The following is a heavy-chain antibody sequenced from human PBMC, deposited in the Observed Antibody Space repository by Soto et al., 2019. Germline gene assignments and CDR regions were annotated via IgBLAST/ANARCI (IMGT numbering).Heavy chain of an antibody. Sequence: QVQLVQSGAEVKKPGASVKVSCNASGYTFTSYGISWVRQAPGQGLEWMGWISAYNGNTNYAQKLQGRVTMTTDTSTSTAYMELRSLRSDDTAVYYCARDRNYGGNSFYYYYGMDVWGQGTTVTVSS. V-gene: IGHV1-18*04. J-gene: IGHJ6*02. D-gene: IGHD4-17*01. CDR2: ISAYNGNT. CDR1: GYTFTSYG. CDR3: ARDRNYGGNSFYYYYGMDV.